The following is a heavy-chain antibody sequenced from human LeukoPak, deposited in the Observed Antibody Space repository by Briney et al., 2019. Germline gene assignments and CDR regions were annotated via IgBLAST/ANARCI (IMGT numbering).Heavy chain of an antibody. CDR1: GGSFSGYL. J-gene: IGHJ3*02. V-gene: IGHV4-34*01. CDR2: ISSGGNS. Sequence: SETLSLTCAVYGGSFSGYLWTWIRQSPGQGLEWIGEISSGGNSNENPSLKSRVSISVDTSKNQFSLKLSSVTAADTAVYYCARRSGIAVAGTPRGAFDIWGQGTMVTVSS. CDR3: ARRSGIAVAGTPRGAFDI. D-gene: IGHD6-19*01.